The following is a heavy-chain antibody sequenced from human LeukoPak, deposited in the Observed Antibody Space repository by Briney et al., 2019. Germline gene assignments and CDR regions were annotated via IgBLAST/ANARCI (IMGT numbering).Heavy chain of an antibody. J-gene: IGHJ3*02. Sequence: ASVKVSCKVSGYTLTELSMHWVRQAPGKGLEWMGGFDPEDGETIYAQKFQGRVTMTEDTSTDTAYMELSSLRSEDTAVYYCATPSGSYPPPAAFDIWGQGTMVTVSS. CDR2: FDPEDGET. CDR3: ATPSGSYPPPAAFDI. V-gene: IGHV1-24*01. D-gene: IGHD1-26*01. CDR1: GYTLTELS.